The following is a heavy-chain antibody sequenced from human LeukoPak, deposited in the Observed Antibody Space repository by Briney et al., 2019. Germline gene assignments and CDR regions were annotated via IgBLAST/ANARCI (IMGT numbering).Heavy chain of an antibody. Sequence: ASVKVSCKASGYTFTSYDINWVRQATGQGLEWMGWMNPNSGNTGYAQKFQGRVTMTRNTSISTAYMELSSLRSEDTAVYYCAREDSAAGTVFDYWGQGTLVTVSS. J-gene: IGHJ4*02. CDR3: AREDSAAGTVFDY. CDR2: MNPNSGNT. CDR1: GYTFTSYD. D-gene: IGHD6-13*01. V-gene: IGHV1-8*01.